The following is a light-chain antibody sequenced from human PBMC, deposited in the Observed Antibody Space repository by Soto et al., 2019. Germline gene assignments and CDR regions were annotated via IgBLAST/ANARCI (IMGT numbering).Light chain of an antibody. Sequence: QSALTQPASVSGSPGQSITISCTGTSSDVGGYNYVSWYQHLPGKAPKLMIYDVNNRPSGVSNRFSGSKSGNTASLTISGLKAEDEADYYGSSYTSSNLYVFGTGTKLTVL. V-gene: IGLV2-14*03. CDR2: DVN. CDR1: SSDVGGYNY. CDR3: SSYTSSNLYV. J-gene: IGLJ1*01.